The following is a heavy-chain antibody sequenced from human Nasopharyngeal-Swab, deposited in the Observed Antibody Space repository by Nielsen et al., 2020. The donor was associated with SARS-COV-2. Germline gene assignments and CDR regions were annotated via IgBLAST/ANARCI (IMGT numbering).Heavy chain of an antibody. CDR2: INPNSGCT. J-gene: IGHJ3*02. CDR1: GYTFTGHY. Sequence: ASVKVSCKASGYTFTGHYIHWVRQAPAHGLEWIGWINPNSGCTNYAQKFQGRVSMTRDTSISTAYMELSRLRSDDTAVYYCALGLELLWPTKDAFDIWGQGTMVSISS. V-gene: IGHV1-2*02. CDR3: ALGLELLWPTKDAFDI. D-gene: IGHD3-10*01.